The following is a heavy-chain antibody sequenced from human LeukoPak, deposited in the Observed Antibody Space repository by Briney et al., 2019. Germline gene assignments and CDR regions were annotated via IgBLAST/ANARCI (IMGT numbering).Heavy chain of an antibody. D-gene: IGHD6-6*01. CDR3: ARGTIPSRLDYYYHMDV. CDR2: ASTSGST. V-gene: IGHV4-4*07. CDR1: VGSINMYN. Sequence: SEGLSLTCAVPVGSINMYNWSWIRQPAREGLWWICRASTSGSTNYNPSLKSRVTISVDKSESQFSLKLRSVTAADTAVYYCARGTIPSRLDYYYHMDVWGKGTTVTVSS. J-gene: IGHJ6*03.